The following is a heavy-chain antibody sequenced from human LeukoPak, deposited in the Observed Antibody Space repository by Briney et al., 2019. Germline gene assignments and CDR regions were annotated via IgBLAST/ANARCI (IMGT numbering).Heavy chain of an antibody. CDR2: IIPIFDTA. CDR3: AASIAVAQEGWFDP. D-gene: IGHD6-19*01. J-gene: IGHJ5*02. CDR1: GGTFSSYA. Sequence: SVKVSCKASGGTFSSYAISWVRQAPGQGLEWMGGIIPIFDTANYAQKFQGRVTITADKSTSTAYMELSSLRSEDTAVYYCAASIAVAQEGWFDPWGQGTLVTVSS. V-gene: IGHV1-69*06.